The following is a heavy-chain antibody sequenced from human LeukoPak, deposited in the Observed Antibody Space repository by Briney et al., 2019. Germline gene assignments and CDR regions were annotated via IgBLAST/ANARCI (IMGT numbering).Heavy chain of an antibody. Sequence: SETLSLTCTVSGGSISSYYWSWIRQPAGKGLEWIGRIYTSGSTNYNPSLKSRVTMSVDTSKNQLSLKLSSVTAADTAVYYCARETNNYYYYYYMDVWGKGTTVTVSS. J-gene: IGHJ6*03. D-gene: IGHD1-1*01. CDR3: ARETNNYYYYYYMDV. CDR2: IYTSGST. V-gene: IGHV4-4*07. CDR1: GGSISSYY.